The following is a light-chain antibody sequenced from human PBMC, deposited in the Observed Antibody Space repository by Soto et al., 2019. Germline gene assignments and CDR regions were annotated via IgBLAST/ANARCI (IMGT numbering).Light chain of an antibody. CDR3: QQHANYPIT. Sequence: DIQMTQSPSTLSASIGDRVTITCRASRNIGSWLAWYQQKAGKAPNLLIYKASTLETGVPSRFSGSASGTEFTLTISSLQPDDFATYYCQQHANYPITFGGGTRWIS. CDR1: RNIGSW. V-gene: IGKV1-5*03. J-gene: IGKJ4*01. CDR2: KAS.